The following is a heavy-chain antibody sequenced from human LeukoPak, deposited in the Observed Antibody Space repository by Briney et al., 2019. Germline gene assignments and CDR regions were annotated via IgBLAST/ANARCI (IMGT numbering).Heavy chain of an antibody. CDR2: INPNSGGT. Sequence: GASVKVSCKASGYTFTGYYMHWVRQAPGQGLEGMGWINPNSGGTNYAQKFQGRVTMTRDTSISTAYMELSRLRSDDTAVYYCARWPRIVGATFPLDYWGQGTLVTVSS. CDR3: ARWPRIVGATFPLDY. D-gene: IGHD1-26*01. J-gene: IGHJ4*02. V-gene: IGHV1-2*02. CDR1: GYTFTGYY.